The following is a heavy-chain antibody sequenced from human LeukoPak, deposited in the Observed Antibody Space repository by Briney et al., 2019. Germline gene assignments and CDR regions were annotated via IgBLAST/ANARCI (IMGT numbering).Heavy chain of an antibody. CDR3: ARGAYYSSGRCPGAFDI. CDR2: ISSNDGTT. CDR1: GFTFSCFE. D-gene: IGHD3-22*01. V-gene: IGHV3-48*03. Sequence: GGSLRLSCAASGFTFSCFEMNWVRQAPGKGLEWVSYISSNDGTTYYADSVKGRFTISRDNSKNTLYLQMNSLRAEDTAVYYCARGAYYSSGRCPGAFDIWGQGTMVTVSS. J-gene: IGHJ3*02.